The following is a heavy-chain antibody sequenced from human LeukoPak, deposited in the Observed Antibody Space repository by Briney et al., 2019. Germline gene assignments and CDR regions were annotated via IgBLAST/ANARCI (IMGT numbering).Heavy chain of an antibody. D-gene: IGHD6-19*01. CDR3: ARSPGYSSSWFAA. Sequence: GGSLRLSCAASRSTFSSYAMSWVRQAPGKGLEWVSAISDSGASTYYADSVEGRFTISRDNSKNTLYLQMNSLRAEETAVYYCARSPGYSSSWFAAWGQGTLVTVSS. CDR1: RSTFSSYA. J-gene: IGHJ5*02. CDR2: ISDSGAST. V-gene: IGHV3-23*01.